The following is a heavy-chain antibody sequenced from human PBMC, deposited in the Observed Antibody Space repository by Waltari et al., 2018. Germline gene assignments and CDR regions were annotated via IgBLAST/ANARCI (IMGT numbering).Heavy chain of an antibody. Sequence: QVQLVQSGTEVKKPGASVKVSCQASGYSFTDYHLNWVRQTPGQGLEWLGWINPKNGDTGYAENFLGRVTMTRDTSINTVYMDLSGLRSDDTAVFYCARDPGPIVGAPDYWGQGTLVTVSS. CDR1: GYSFTDYH. CDR2: INPKNGDT. V-gene: IGHV1-2*02. CDR3: ARDPGPIVGAPDY. D-gene: IGHD1-26*01. J-gene: IGHJ4*02.